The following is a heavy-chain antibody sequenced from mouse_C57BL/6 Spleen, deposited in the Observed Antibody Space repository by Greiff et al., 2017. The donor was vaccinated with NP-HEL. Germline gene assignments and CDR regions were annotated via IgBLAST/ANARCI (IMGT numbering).Heavy chain of an antibody. CDR1: GYTFTSYW. D-gene: IGHD1-2*01. J-gene: IGHJ3*01. CDR2: IYPGNSDT. V-gene: IGHV1-5*01. CDR3: TRETRLDGAWFAY. Sequence: EVQLQQSGTVLARPGASVKMSCKTSGYTFTSYWMHWVKQRPGQGLEWIGAIYPGNSDTSYNQKFKGKAKLTAVTSASTAYMELSSLTNEDSAVYYCTRETRLDGAWFAYWGQGTLVTVSA.